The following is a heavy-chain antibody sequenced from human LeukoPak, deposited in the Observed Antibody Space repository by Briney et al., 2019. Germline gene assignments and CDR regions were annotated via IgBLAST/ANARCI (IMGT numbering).Heavy chain of an antibody. Sequence: SETLSLTCTVSGGSISSYYWSWIRQPPGKGLEWIGYIYYSGSTNYNPSLKSRVTISVDTSKNQISLKLSSVTAADTAVYYCARDSPRFQNFDYWGQGTLVTVSS. CDR2: IYYSGST. D-gene: IGHD2-21*01. CDR1: GGSISSYY. CDR3: ARDSPRFQNFDY. V-gene: IGHV4-59*01. J-gene: IGHJ4*02.